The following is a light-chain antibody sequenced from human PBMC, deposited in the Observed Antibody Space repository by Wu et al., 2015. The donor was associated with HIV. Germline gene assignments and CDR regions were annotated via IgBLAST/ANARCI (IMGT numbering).Light chain of an antibody. Sequence: EIVLTQSPATLSVSPGERATLSCRASRYVGSNFAWYQQKPGQAPRLLIYVASTRPTGIPARFSGSGSGTEFTLTITSMQSEDFAVYYCQQYNTWPTFGQGTKVEV. CDR3: QQYNTWPT. CDR1: RYVGSN. CDR2: VAS. J-gene: IGKJ1*01. V-gene: IGKV3-15*01.